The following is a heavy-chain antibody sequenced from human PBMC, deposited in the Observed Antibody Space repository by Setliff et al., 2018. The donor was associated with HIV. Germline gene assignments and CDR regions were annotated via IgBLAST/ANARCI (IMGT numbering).Heavy chain of an antibody. CDR1: EDTFTKYW. CDR2: IYAGDSDT. CDR3: ARQRDPDGFDI. J-gene: IGHJ3*02. Sequence: PGESLKISCKGSEDTFTKYWIGWVRQVPGKGLEYMGIIYAGDSDTRYSPSFQGQVTISADKSSSTAYLQWSTLKASDTAMYFCARQRDPDGFDIWGQGTMVTVSS. V-gene: IGHV5-51*01.